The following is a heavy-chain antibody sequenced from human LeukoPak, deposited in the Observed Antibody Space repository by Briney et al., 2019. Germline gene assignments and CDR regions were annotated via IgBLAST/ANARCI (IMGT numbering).Heavy chain of an antibody. D-gene: IGHD6-6*01. V-gene: IGHV4-61*02. CDR3: ARDRGYSSSSVDY. Sequence: SETLSLTCTVSGGSISSGSYYWSWIRQPAGKGLEWIGRIYTSGSTSYNPSLKSRVTISVDTSKNQFSLKLSSVTAADTAVYYCARDRGYSSSSVDYWGQGTLVTVSS. CDR1: GGSISSGSYY. J-gene: IGHJ4*02. CDR2: IYTSGST.